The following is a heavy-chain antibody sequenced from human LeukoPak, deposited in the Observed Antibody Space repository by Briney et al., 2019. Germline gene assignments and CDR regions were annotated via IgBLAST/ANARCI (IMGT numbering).Heavy chain of an antibody. CDR3: ARVGIRPASDN. Sequence: GGSLRLSCAASGFSFSSFAMHWVRQAPGKGREGVTVISFDGSDKFYTDSVKGRFTIYRANSQNTLYLQMNNLTAEDTAVYYCARVGIRPASDNWGQGTLVSVSS. D-gene: IGHD2-2*01. V-gene: IGHV3-30*04. CDR2: ISFDGSDK. CDR1: GFSFSSFA. J-gene: IGHJ4*02.